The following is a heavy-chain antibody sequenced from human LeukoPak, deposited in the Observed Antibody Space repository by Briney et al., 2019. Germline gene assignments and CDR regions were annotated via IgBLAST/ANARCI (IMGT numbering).Heavy chain of an antibody. CDR1: GFTVSSNY. CDR3: ARDIAVAGSGTEGFDP. V-gene: IGHV3-53*01. D-gene: IGHD6-19*01. CDR2: IYSGGST. J-gene: IGHJ5*02. Sequence: GGSLRLSCAASGFTVSSNYMSWVRQAPGKGLEWVSVIYSGGSTYYADSVKGRFTISRDNSKNTLYLQMNSLRAEGTAVYYCARDIAVAGSGTEGFDPWGQGTLVTVSS.